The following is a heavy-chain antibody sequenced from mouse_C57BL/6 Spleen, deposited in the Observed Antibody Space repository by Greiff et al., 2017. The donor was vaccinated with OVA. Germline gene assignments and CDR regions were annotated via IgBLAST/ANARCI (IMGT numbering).Heavy chain of an antibody. Sequence: QVQLQQPGAELVMPGASVKLSCKASGYTFTSYWMHWVKQRPGQGLEWIGEIDPSDSYTNYNQKFKGKSTLTVDKSSSTAYMQLSSLTSEDAAVYYCARRRDYGSPWFAYWGQGTLVTVSA. V-gene: IGHV1-69*01. CDR1: GYTFTSYW. CDR2: IDPSDSYT. CDR3: ARRRDYGSPWFAY. J-gene: IGHJ3*01. D-gene: IGHD1-1*01.